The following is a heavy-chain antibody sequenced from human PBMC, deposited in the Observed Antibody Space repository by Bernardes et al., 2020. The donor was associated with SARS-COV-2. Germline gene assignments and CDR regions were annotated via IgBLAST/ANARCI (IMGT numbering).Heavy chain of an antibody. V-gene: IGHV4-4*07. CDR3: AREGGTSGCGMDV. J-gene: IGHJ6*02. D-gene: IGHD3-10*01. CDR2: MSASGSS. Sequence: AETLSLTCSVSGGSISTYYWSWIRQPAGKGLEWIGRMSASGSSNHYPSSMSRITMSVDTHQNQIPLELSSVTAADTDVYYCAREGGTSGCGMDVWGQGTTV. CDR1: GGSISTYY.